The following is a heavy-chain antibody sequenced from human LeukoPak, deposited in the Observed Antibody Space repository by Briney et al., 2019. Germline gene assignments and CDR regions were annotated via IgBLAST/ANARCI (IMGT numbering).Heavy chain of an antibody. CDR2: IRSKANSYAT. CDR1: GFTFSGSA. J-gene: IGHJ6*03. D-gene: IGHD4/OR15-4a*01. CDR3: TSRLTSHYYYMDV. V-gene: IGHV3-73*01. Sequence: GGSLRLSCAASGFTFSGSAMHWVRQASGKGLEWVGRIRSKANSYATAYAASVKGRFTISRDDSKNTAYLQMNSLKTEDTAVYYCTSRLTSHYYYMDVWGKGTTVTVSS.